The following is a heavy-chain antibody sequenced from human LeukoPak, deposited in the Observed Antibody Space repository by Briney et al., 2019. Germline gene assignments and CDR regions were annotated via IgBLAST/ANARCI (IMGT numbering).Heavy chain of an antibody. V-gene: IGHV4-34*01. Sequence: GSLRRSCAASGFTVSSNYMSWVRQAPGKGLEWIGEINHSGSTNYNPSLKSRVTISVDTSKNQFSLKLSSVTAADTAVYYCARGLFGYGDISDYWGQGTLVTVSS. D-gene: IGHD4-17*01. CDR2: INHSGST. J-gene: IGHJ4*02. CDR3: ARGLFGYGDISDY. CDR1: GFTVSSNY.